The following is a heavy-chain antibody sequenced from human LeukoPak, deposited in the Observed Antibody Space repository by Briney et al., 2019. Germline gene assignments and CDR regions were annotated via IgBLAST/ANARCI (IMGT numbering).Heavy chain of an antibody. V-gene: IGHV4-39*07. J-gene: IGHJ4*02. Sequence: SETLSLTCTVSGGSISSSSYYWGWIRQPPGKGLEWIGSIYYSGSTYYNPSLKSRVTISVDTSKNQFSLKLSSVTAADTAVYYCARDRGYMAAHGYFDYWGQGTLVTVSS. CDR2: IYYSGST. D-gene: IGHD1-1*01. CDR1: GGSISSSSYY. CDR3: ARDRGYMAAHGYFDY.